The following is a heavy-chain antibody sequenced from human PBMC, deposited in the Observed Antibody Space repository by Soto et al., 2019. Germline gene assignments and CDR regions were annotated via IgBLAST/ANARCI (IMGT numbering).Heavy chain of an antibody. J-gene: IGHJ3*02. Sequence: QVQLQQWGAGLLKPSETLSLTCAVYGGSFSGYYWSWIRQPPGKGLEWIGEINHSGSTNYNPSLHSRVTISVATSKNQSSLKLSSVTAADTAVYYCARGLLAGSGDAFDIWGQGTMVTVSS. CDR1: GGSFSGYY. CDR3: ARGLLAGSGDAFDI. V-gene: IGHV4-34*01. D-gene: IGHD3-10*01. CDR2: INHSGST.